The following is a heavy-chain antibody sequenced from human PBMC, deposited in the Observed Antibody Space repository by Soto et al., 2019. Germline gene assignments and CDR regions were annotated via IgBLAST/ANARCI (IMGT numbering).Heavy chain of an antibody. CDR3: ARDEGPRYSSSWGVFDY. J-gene: IGHJ4*02. D-gene: IGHD6-13*01. V-gene: IGHV6-1*01. Sequence: SQTLSLTCAISVDIVSSNSAAWNCIRQSPSRGLEWLGRTYYRSKWYNDYAVSVKSRITINPDTSKNQFSLQLNSVTPEDTAVYYCARDEGPRYSSSWGVFDYWGQGTLVTVSS. CDR2: TYYRSKWYN. CDR1: VDIVSSNSAA.